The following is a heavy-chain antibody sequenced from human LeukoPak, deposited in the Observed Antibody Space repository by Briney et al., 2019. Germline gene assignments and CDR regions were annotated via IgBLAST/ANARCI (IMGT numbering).Heavy chain of an antibody. CDR3: ARHFDRDGYKSNAFDI. CDR2: IYYSGST. J-gene: IGHJ3*02. D-gene: IGHD5-24*01. Sequence: ASETLSLTCTVSGGSISSGDYYWSWIRQPPGKGLEWIGYIYYSGSTYYNPSLKSRVTISVDTSKNQFSLKLSSVTAADTAVYYCARHFDRDGYKSNAFDIWGQGTMVTVSS. V-gene: IGHV4-30-4*08. CDR1: GGSISSGDYY.